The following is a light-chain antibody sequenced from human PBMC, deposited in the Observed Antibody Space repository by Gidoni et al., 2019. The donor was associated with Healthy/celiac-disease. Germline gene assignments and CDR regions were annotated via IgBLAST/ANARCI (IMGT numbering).Light chain of an antibody. J-gene: IGKJ1*01. CDR2: CAS. Sequence: EIVLTQSPGTLSLSPGERATLSCRDSQSVSSSYLAWYQQKPGQAPRLLIYCASSRATGIPDRFSGSGSGTDFTLTISRLEPEDFAVYYCQQYGSSPRTFXXXTKVEIK. CDR1: QSVSSSY. V-gene: IGKV3-20*01. CDR3: QQYGSSPRT.